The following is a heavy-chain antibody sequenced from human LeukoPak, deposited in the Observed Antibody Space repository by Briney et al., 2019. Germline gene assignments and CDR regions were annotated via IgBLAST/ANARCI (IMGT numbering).Heavy chain of an antibody. CDR2: IKQDGSQK. Sequence: GGSLRLSCAASGFTFSDYWMTWVRQAPGKGLEWVANIKQDGSQKYYVDSVKGRFTISRDNAKNSLYLQMNSLRAEDTAVYYCARDGGWAVRGADYWGQGTLVIVSS. V-gene: IGHV3-7*01. D-gene: IGHD3-10*01. CDR1: GFTFSDYW. J-gene: IGHJ4*02. CDR3: ARDGGWAVRGADY.